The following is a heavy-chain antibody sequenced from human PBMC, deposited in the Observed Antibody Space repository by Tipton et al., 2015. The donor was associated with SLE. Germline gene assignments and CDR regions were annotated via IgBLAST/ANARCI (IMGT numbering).Heavy chain of an antibody. CDR2: INHSGST. Sequence: LRFSCAVYGGSFSGYYWSWIRQPPGKGLEWIGEINHSGSTNYNPSLKSRVTISVDTSKIQFSLKLSSVTAADTAVYYCARGPGGTVIGYWGQGTLVTVSS. D-gene: IGHD4-17*01. J-gene: IGHJ4*02. CDR3: ARGPGGTVIGY. V-gene: IGHV4-34*01. CDR1: GGSFSGYY.